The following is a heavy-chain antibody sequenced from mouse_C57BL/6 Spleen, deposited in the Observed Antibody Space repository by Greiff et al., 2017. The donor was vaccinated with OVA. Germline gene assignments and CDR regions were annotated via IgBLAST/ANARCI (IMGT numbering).Heavy chain of an antibody. CDR2: IHPNSGST. V-gene: IGHV1-64*01. Sequence: QVQLQQPGAELVKPGASVKLSCKASGYTFTSYWMHWVKQRPGQGLEWIGMIHPNSGSTNYNEKFKSKATLTVDKSSSTAYLQLSSLTSEDSAVYYCARDYGGYFDVWGTGTTVTVSS. CDR1: GYTFTSYW. CDR3: ARDYGGYFDV. D-gene: IGHD1-1*02. J-gene: IGHJ1*03.